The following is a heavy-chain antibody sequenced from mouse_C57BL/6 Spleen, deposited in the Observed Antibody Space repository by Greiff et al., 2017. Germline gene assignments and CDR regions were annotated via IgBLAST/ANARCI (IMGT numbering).Heavy chain of an antibody. CDR1: GYTFTSYW. Sequence: QVQLQQPGAELVMPGASVKLSCKASGYTFTSYWMHWVKQRPGQGLEWIGEIDPSDSYTNYNQKFKGKSTLTVDKSSSTAYMQLSSLTSEDSAVYYCAPLDYYAMDYWGQGTSVTVSS. CDR3: APLDYYAMDY. J-gene: IGHJ4*01. V-gene: IGHV1-69*01. CDR2: IDPSDSYT.